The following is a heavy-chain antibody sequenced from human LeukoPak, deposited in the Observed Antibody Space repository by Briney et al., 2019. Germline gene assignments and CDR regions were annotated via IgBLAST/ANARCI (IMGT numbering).Heavy chain of an antibody. D-gene: IGHD1-26*01. Sequence: ASVKVSCKASGYIFTSYYMHWVRQAPGQGLEWMGIINPSGGSTSYAQKFQGRVTMTRDTSTSTVYMELSSLRSEDTAVYYCARVPPSYSGSYYENYFDYWGQGTLVTVSS. CDR3: ARVPPSYSGSYYENYFDY. CDR1: GYIFTSYY. V-gene: IGHV1-46*01. CDR2: INPSGGST. J-gene: IGHJ4*02.